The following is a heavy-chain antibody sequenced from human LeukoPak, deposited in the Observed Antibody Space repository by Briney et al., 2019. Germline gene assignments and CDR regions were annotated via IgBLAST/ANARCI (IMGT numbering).Heavy chain of an antibody. Sequence: PGGSLRLSCAASGFTFSSYAMHWVRQAPGKGLEYVSGISSNGGSTYYANSVKGRFTISRDNSKNTLYLQMGSLRAEDMAVYYCARASQLLGGWFDPWGQGTLVTVSS. D-gene: IGHD2-2*01. CDR2: ISSNGGST. CDR1: GFTFSSYA. CDR3: ARASQLLGGWFDP. V-gene: IGHV3-64*01. J-gene: IGHJ5*02.